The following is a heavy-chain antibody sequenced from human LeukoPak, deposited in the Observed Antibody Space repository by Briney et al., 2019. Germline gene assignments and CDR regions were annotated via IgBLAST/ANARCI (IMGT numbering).Heavy chain of an antibody. CDR3: ARVGYYDSSGYYPGYFDY. J-gene: IGHJ4*02. V-gene: IGHV4-59*01. CDR2: IYYSGST. CDR1: GGSISSYY. D-gene: IGHD3-22*01. Sequence: PSETLSLTCTVSGGSISSYYWSWIRQPPGKGLEWIGYIYYSGSTNYNPSLKSRVTISVDTSKNQFSLKLSSVTAADTAVYYCARVGYYDSSGYYPGYFDYWGQGTLVTVSS.